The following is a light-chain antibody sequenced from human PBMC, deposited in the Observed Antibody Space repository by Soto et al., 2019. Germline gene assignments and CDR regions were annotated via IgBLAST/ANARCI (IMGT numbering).Light chain of an antibody. CDR2: SNN. CDR1: TSNIGSNS. CDR3: ATWDDNLNGPV. Sequence: QAVVTQQPSASGTPGQRVTISCSGSTSNIGSNSVNWYQQLPGTAPKLLIYSNNQRPSGVPDRFSGSKSGTSASLAISGLQSEDEADYYCATWDDNLNGPVFGGGTKLTVL. J-gene: IGLJ2*01. V-gene: IGLV1-44*01.